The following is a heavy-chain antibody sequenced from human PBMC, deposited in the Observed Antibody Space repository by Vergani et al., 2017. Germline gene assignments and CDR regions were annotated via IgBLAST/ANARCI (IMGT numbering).Heavy chain of an antibody. CDR3: ARVAPGSLRKRLLKGAFDI. V-gene: IGHV4-59*01. Sequence: QVQLQESGPGLAKPSETLSLTCTVSGGSISSYYWSWIRQPPGKGLEWIGYIYYSGSTNYNPSLKSRVTISVDTSKNQFSLKLSSVTAADTAVYYCARVAPGSLRKRLLKGAFDIWGQGTMVTVSS. J-gene: IGHJ3*02. CDR1: GGSISSYY. D-gene: IGHD2-21*01. CDR2: IYYSGST.